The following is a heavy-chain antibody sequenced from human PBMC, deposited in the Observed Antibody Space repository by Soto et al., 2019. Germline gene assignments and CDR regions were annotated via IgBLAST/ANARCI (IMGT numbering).Heavy chain of an antibody. CDR2: ISAYNGNT. D-gene: IGHD3-3*01. CDR1: CYTFTSYG. V-gene: IGHV1-18*01. CDR3: ARDPAGQYYDFWSGYYRPGSYGMDV. J-gene: IGHJ6*02. Sequence: SVKVSFKGSCYTFTSYGISWVRQAPVQGLEWMGRISAYNGNTNYAQKLQGRVTMTTDTSTSTAYMELRSLRSDDTAVYYCARDPAGQYYDFWSGYYRPGSYGMDVWGQGTTVTVYS.